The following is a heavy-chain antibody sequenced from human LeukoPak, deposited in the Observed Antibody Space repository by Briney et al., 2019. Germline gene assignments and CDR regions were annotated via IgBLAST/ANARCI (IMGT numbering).Heavy chain of an antibody. V-gene: IGHV3-7*01. J-gene: IGHJ4*02. CDR2: IKEDGSEK. D-gene: IGHD6-13*01. CDR1: GFTFSRYW. CDR3: ARDAPGIAAAGTVDY. Sequence: GGSLRLSCAASGFTFSRYWMTWVRQAPGTGLELVANIKEDGSEKYYVDSVKGRFTISRDNAKNSLYLQMNSLRAEDTAVYYCARDAPGIAAAGTVDYWGQGTLVTVSS.